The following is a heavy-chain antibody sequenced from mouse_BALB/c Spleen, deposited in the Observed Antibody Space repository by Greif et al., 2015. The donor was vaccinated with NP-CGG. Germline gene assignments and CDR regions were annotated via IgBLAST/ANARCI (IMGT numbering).Heavy chain of an antibody. Sequence: EVQVVESGGGLVKPGGSLKLSCAASGFTFSSYTMSWVRQTPEKRLEWVATISSGGSYTYYPDSVKGRFTISRDNAKNTLYLQMSSLKSEDTAMYYCTRVNYDYWGQGTTLTVSS. CDR2: ISSGGSYT. V-gene: IGHV5-6-4*01. D-gene: IGHD1-1*01. CDR1: GFTFSSYT. CDR3: TRVNYDY. J-gene: IGHJ2*01.